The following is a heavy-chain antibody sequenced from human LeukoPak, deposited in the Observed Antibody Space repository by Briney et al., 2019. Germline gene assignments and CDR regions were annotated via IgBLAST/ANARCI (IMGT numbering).Heavy chain of an antibody. CDR3: AKGFGFVAARPFDY. V-gene: IGHV3-9*01. CDR1: GFTFDDYA. J-gene: IGHJ4*02. D-gene: IGHD6-6*01. CDR2: ISWNSGSI. Sequence: GGSLRLSCAASGFTFDDYAMHWVRQAPGKGLEWVSGISWNSGSIGYADSVKGRFTISRDNAKNSLYLQMNSLRAEDTALYYCAKGFGFVAARPFDYWGQGTLVTVSS.